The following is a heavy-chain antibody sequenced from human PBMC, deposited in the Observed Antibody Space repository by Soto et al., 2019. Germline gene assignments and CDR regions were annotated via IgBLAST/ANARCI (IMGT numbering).Heavy chain of an antibody. J-gene: IGHJ6*01. V-gene: IGHV1-2*02. Sequence: ASVKVSCKASGYTFTGYYMHWVRQAPGQGLEWMGWINPNSGGTNYAQKFQGRVTMTRDTSISTAYMELSRLRSDDTAVYYCARESVAATYSSYYGMDGWQKLPTVIVSS. D-gene: IGHD2-15*01. CDR3: ARESVAATYSSYYGMDG. CDR1: GYTFTGYY. CDR2: INPNSGGT.